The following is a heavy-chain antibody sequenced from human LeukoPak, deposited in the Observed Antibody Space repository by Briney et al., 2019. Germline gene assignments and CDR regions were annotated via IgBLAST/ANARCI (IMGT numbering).Heavy chain of an antibody. J-gene: IGHJ4*02. V-gene: IGHV3-23*01. CDR1: GFNFRSYE. CDR2: IGASASAT. D-gene: IGHD5-18*01. CDR3: ARGMNTAMIKNYLDY. Sequence: PGGSLRLSCAASGFNFRSYEMNWVRQAPGKGLEWVSTIGASASATYYADSVKGRFTISRDNSKTTLYLQMNSLRAEDTALYYCARGMNTAMIKNYLDYWGQGTLVTVSS.